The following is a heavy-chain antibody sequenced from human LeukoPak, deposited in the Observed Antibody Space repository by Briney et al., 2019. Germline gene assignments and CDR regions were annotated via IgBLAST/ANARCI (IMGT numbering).Heavy chain of an antibody. J-gene: IGHJ4*02. V-gene: IGHV3-23*01. CDR1: GFTFSSYA. CDR3: AKGMRHCDSTSCYSFHPPDY. Sequence: GGSLRLSCAASGFTFSSYAMSWVRQAPGKGLEWVSAISGSVGSTYYGDSVKRRFTISRDNSKNTLYLQMNSLRAEDTAVYYCAKGMRHCDSTSCYSFHPPDYWGQGTLVSVSS. CDR2: ISGSVGST. D-gene: IGHD2-2*02.